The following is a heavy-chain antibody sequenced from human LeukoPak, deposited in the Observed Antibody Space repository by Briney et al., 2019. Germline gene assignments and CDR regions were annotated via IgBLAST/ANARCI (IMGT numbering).Heavy chain of an antibody. Sequence: PSETLSLTCSVSGGSVTSGNYYWGWIRQTPGKGLEWIANINYSWSTYYNPSHKSRVTISIDTSKNQFSLKLTSVTAADTAVYYCARTNGYNDYWGQGTLVTVSS. CDR1: GGSVTSGNYY. V-gene: IGHV4-39*01. CDR3: ARTNGYNDY. J-gene: IGHJ4*02. CDR2: INYSWST. D-gene: IGHD5-24*01.